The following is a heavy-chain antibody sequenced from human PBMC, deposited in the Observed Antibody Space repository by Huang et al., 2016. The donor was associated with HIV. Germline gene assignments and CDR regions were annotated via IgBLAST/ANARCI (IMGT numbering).Heavy chain of an antibody. CDR3: VRQEDDNGSYHNFDY. V-gene: IGHV1-2*02. J-gene: IGHJ4*02. D-gene: IGHD1-26*01. Sequence: QVQLVQSGAEVKKPGASVTVSCKASGYTFTDYYIHWVGQAPGQGREWRGWINPNSGCSNFPQKFQGRVTMTRDTSISTAYMELSGLRSDDTAVYYGVRQEDDNGSYHNFDYWGQGTLVTVSS. CDR1: GYTFTDYY. CDR2: INPNSGCS.